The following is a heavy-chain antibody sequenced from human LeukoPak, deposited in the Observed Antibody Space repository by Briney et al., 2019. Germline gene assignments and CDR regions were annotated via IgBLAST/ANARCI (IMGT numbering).Heavy chain of an antibody. D-gene: IGHD6-19*01. CDR1: GDSVSSNSAA. Sequence: SQTLSLTCAIPGDSVSSNSAAWSWLRQSPSRGLEWLGRTYYRSKLYNDYAVSVKSRITINPDTSKNQFSLQLNSVTPEDTAVYYCARSQGSGWLNDYWGQGTLVTVSS. V-gene: IGHV6-1*01. CDR2: TYYRSKLYN. CDR3: ARSQGSGWLNDY. J-gene: IGHJ4*02.